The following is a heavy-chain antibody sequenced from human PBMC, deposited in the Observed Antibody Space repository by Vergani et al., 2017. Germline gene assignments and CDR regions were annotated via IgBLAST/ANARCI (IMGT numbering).Heavy chain of an antibody. Sequence: QVQLVQSGAEVKKPGSSVKVSCKASGGTFSSYAISWVRQAPGQGLEWMGRIIAILSTANYAQKLKGRVTKTTDTSTSTAYMELSSLRSDDTSVYDCARAPYYDSSGYTAYWGQGTPVTVSS. D-gene: IGHD3-22*01. J-gene: IGHJ4*02. CDR1: GGTFSSYA. V-gene: IGHV1-69*04. CDR2: IIAILSTA. CDR3: ARAPYYDSSGYTAY.